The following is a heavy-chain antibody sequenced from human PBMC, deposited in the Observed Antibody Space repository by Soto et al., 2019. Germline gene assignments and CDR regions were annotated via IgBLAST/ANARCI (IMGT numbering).Heavy chain of an antibody. Sequence: EVQLVESGGGLLQPGGSLRLSCAASGFTFSSYSMNWDRQAPGKGLEWVSYISSSSSTIYYADSVKGRFTNSRDNAKNSLYLQMNSLSAEDTAVYYCARDLNYGLFDYWGQGTLVTVSS. V-gene: IGHV3-48*01. CDR1: GFTFSSYS. CDR3: ARDLNYGLFDY. D-gene: IGHD4-17*01. J-gene: IGHJ4*02. CDR2: ISSSSSTI.